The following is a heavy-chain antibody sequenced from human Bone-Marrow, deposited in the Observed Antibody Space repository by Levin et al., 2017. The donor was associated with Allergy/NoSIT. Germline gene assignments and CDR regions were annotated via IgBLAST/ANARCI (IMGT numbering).Heavy chain of an antibody. CDR2: ISHLDTAI. Sequence: QSGGSLRLSCEASDSAFKTYDMNWVRQVPGRGLEWVAHISHLDTAIYYRDSVQGRFTVSRDKAKRSLFLQMNSLRPEDSAVYFCARDSGSLGLDLTYDYNGMDLWGQGTTVTVSS. J-gene: IGHJ6*02. CDR3: ARDSGSLGLDLTYDYNGMDL. V-gene: IGHV3-48*01. CDR1: DSAFKTYD. D-gene: IGHD5/OR15-5a*01.